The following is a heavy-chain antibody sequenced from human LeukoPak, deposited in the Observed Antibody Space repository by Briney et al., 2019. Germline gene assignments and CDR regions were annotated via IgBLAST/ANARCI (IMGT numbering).Heavy chain of an antibody. Sequence: GGSLRLSCAASGFTFSSYDMHWVRQATGKGLEWVSAIGTAGDTYYPGSVKGRFTSSRENSKNTLYLQMNSLRAEDTAVYYCARLGGITGTSKSYYFDYWGQGTLVTVSS. J-gene: IGHJ4*02. CDR2: IGTAGDT. D-gene: IGHD1-20*01. V-gene: IGHV3-13*04. CDR3: ARLGGITGTSKSYYFDY. CDR1: GFTFSSYD.